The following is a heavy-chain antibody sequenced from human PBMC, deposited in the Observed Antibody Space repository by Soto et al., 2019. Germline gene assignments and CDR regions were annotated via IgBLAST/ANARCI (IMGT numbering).Heavy chain of an antibody. CDR1: GGSISSYY. CDR3: ARDRPERQFVRDY. D-gene: IGHD3-10*02. CDR2: IYYSGST. Sequence: PSETLSLTCTVSGGSISSYYWSWIRQPPGKGLEWIGYIYYSGSTNYNPSLKSRVTISVDTSKNQFSLKLSSVTAADTAVYYCARDRPERQFVRDYWGQGTLVTVS. J-gene: IGHJ4*02. V-gene: IGHV4-59*12.